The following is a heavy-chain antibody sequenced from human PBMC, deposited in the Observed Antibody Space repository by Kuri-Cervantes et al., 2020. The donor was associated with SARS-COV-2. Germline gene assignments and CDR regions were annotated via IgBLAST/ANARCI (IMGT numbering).Heavy chain of an antibody. V-gene: IGHV1-2*02. CDR1: GYTFTGYY. J-gene: IGHJ4*02. Sequence: GESLKISCKASGYTFTGYYMHWVRQAPGQGLEWMGWINPNSGGTNYAQKFQGRVTMTRDTSISTAYMELSRLRSDDTAVYYCAREGYSSSSGRFDYWGQGTLVTVSS. CDR3: AREGYSSSSGRFDY. CDR2: INPNSGGT. D-gene: IGHD6-6*01.